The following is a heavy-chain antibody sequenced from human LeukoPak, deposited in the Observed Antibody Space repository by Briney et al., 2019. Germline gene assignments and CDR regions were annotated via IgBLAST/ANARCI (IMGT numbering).Heavy chain of an antibody. CDR2: IRYDGSNK. V-gene: IGHV3-30*02. CDR1: GFTFSSYG. D-gene: IGHD7-27*01. Sequence: GGSLRLSCAASGFTFSSYGMHRVRQAPGKGLEWVAFIRYDGSNKYYADSVKGRFTISRDNSKNTLYLQMNSLRAEDTAVYYCAKDLAYWGSNYYYYGMDVWGQGTTVTVSS. CDR3: AKDLAYWGSNYYYYGMDV. J-gene: IGHJ6*02.